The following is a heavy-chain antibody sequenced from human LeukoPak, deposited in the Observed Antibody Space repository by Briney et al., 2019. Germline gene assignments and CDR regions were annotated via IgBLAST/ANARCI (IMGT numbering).Heavy chain of an antibody. CDR1: GGSLSSYY. V-gene: IGHV4-4*07. D-gene: IGHD3-9*01. Sequence: PSETLSLTCTVSGGSLSSYYWSWIRQPAGTALEWLGRIYSSGSTNYNPSLKIRVTRSVDTSKNQFSLKLSSVTAADTAVYYCARDLNYYDILTGYPSLIAFDYWGQGTLVTVSS. CDR2: IYSSGST. CDR3: ARDLNYYDILTGYPSLIAFDY. J-gene: IGHJ4*02.